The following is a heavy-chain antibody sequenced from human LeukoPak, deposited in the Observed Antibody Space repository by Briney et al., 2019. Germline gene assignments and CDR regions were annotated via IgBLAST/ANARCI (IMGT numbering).Heavy chain of an antibody. D-gene: IGHD3-3*01. Sequence: SETLSLTCTVSGGSISSYYWSWIRQPPGRGLEWIGYIYYSGSTNYNPSLKSRVTISVDPSKNQFSLKLSSVTAADTAVYYCARDSRNFWSGYYRFDPWGQGTLVTVSS. J-gene: IGHJ5*02. CDR1: GGSISSYY. CDR2: IYYSGST. CDR3: ARDSRNFWSGYYRFDP. V-gene: IGHV4-59*01.